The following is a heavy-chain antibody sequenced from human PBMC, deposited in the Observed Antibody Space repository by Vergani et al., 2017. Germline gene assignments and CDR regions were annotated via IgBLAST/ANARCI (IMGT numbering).Heavy chain of an antibody. CDR1: GGSIRSYY. V-gene: IGHV4-59*01. Sequence: QVQLQESGPGLVKPSETLSLTCTVSGGSIRSYYWSWIRQPPGKGLEWIGYIYYSGSTNYNPSLKSRVTISVDTSKNQFSLKLSSVTAADTAVYYCARGDWFDPWGQGTLVTVSS. CDR2: IYYSGST. CDR3: ARGDWFDP. J-gene: IGHJ5*02.